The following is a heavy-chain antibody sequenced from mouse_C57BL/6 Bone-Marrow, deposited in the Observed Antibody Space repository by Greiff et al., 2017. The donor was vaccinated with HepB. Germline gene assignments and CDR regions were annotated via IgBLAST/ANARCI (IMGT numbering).Heavy chain of an antibody. J-gene: IGHJ1*03. D-gene: IGHD2-3*01. CDR2: ISSGSSTI. CDR1: GFTFSDYG. CDR3: ARLGGYYGWYFDV. Sequence: EVQLVESGGGLVKPGGSLKLSCAASGFTFSDYGMHWVRQAPEKGLEWVAYISSGSSTIYYADTVKGRFTISRDNAKNTLFLQMTSLRSEDTAMYYCARLGGYYGWYFDVWGTGTTVTVSS. V-gene: IGHV5-17*01.